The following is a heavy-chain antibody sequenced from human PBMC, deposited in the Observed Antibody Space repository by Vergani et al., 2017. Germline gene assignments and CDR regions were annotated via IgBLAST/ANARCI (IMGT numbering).Heavy chain of an antibody. D-gene: IGHD3-3*01. J-gene: IGHJ6*03. Sequence: EVQLVESGGGLVQPGGSLKLSCAASGFTFSGSAMHWVRQASGKGLEWVGRIRSKANSYATAYAASVKGRFTISRDDSKNTAYLQMNSLKTEDTAVYYCTRPSSERRFLEWSYMDVWGKGTTVTVAS. CDR2: IRSKANSYAT. V-gene: IGHV3-73*02. CDR1: GFTFSGSA. CDR3: TRPSSERRFLEWSYMDV.